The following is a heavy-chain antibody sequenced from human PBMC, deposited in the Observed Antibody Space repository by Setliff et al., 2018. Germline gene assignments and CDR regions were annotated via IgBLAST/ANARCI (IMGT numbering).Heavy chain of an antibody. CDR2: INPNSGDT. V-gene: IGHV1-2*02. CDR3: ARGRIGSTWTGDY. J-gene: IGHJ4*02. CDR1: GYTFTSYD. Sequence: ASVKVSCKASGYTFTSYDINWVRQAPGQGFEWMGWINPNSGDTNYAQNFQGRVTMTRDTSINTAYMEVRSLRSDDTAVYYCARGRIGSTWTGDYWGQGTLVTVSS. D-gene: IGHD1-26*01.